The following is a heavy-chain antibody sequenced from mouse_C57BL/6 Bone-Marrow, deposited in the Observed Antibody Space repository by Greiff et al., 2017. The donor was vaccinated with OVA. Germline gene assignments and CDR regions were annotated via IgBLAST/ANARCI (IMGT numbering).Heavy chain of an antibody. Sequence: QVQLQQSGAELVKPGASVKMSCKASGYTFTSYWITWVKQRPGQGLEWIGDIYPGRGSTNYNEKFQSKATLTVDTSSSTAYMQLSILTSEDSAVYYCARRYYGSSWYFDVWGTGTTVTVSS. CDR2: IYPGRGST. CDR1: GYTFTSYW. J-gene: IGHJ1*03. CDR3: ARRYYGSSWYFDV. V-gene: IGHV1-55*01. D-gene: IGHD1-1*01.